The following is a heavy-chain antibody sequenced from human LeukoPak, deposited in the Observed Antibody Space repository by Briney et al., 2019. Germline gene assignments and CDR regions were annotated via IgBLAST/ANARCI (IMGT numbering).Heavy chain of an antibody. J-gene: IGHJ4*02. V-gene: IGHV3-48*03. D-gene: IGHD2-2*01. CDR3: ARVSWLLSPPDY. CDR1: GFTFSSYE. CDR2: ISSSGSTI. Sequence: GGSLRLSCAASGFTFSSYEMNWVRQAPGKGLEWVSYISSSGSTIYYADSVKGRFTISRDNAKNSLYLQMNSLRAGDTAVYYCARVSWLLSPPDYWGQGTLVTVSS.